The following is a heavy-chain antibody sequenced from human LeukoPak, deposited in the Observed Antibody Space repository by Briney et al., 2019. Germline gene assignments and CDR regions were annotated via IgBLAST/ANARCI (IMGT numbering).Heavy chain of an antibody. Sequence: SQTLSLTCAVSGGSISSGGYSWSWIRQPPGKGLEWIGYIYHSGSTYYNPSPKSRVTISVDRSKNQFSLKLSSVTAADTAVYYCARRAGYCSGGSCYSAWYFDLWGRGTLVTVSS. D-gene: IGHD2-15*01. J-gene: IGHJ2*01. CDR2: IYHSGST. V-gene: IGHV4-30-2*01. CDR1: GGSISSGGYS. CDR3: ARRAGYCSGGSCYSAWYFDL.